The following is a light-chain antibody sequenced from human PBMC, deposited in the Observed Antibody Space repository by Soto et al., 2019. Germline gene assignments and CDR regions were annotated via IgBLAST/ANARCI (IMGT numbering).Light chain of an antibody. V-gene: IGKV3-11*01. Sequence: EIVLTQSPATLSLSPGERATLSCRASQSVSTYLAWYQQKPGQAPRLLIYDASNRATGIPARFSGSGSGTDFTLTIRSLEPEDFAVYYCQHRSNWPRTFGQGTKLEIK. J-gene: IGKJ2*01. CDR3: QHRSNWPRT. CDR1: QSVSTY. CDR2: DAS.